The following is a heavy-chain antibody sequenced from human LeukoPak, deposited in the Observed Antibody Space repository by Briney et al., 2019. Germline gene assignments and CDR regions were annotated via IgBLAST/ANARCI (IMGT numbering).Heavy chain of an antibody. J-gene: IGHJ4*02. D-gene: IGHD6-19*01. V-gene: IGHV3-23*01. CDR3: AKARYSSGWDYFDY. Sequence: GGSLRLSCAASGFIFSTYAMSWVRQAPGKGLEWFSTITGTGGSTYYADSVKGRFTISRDNSKNTLYLQMNSLRVEDTAAYYCAKARYSSGWDYFDYWGQGTLVTISS. CDR1: GFIFSTYA. CDR2: ITGTGGST.